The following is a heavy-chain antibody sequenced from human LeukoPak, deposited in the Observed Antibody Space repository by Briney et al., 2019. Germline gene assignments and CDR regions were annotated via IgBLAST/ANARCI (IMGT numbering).Heavy chain of an antibody. CDR3: ARAGGGCSGDCYTFDS. CDR1: GGSFSGYY. Sequence: SETLSLTCTVSGGSFSGYYWSWVRQPPGKGLEWIGYMYYSGTTNYNPSLKSRVTISLDTSRNQFSLKLSSVTAADTAVYFCARAGGGCSGDCYTFDSWGQGTLVTVS. CDR2: MYYSGTT. J-gene: IGHJ4*02. V-gene: IGHV4-59*01. D-gene: IGHD2-21*02.